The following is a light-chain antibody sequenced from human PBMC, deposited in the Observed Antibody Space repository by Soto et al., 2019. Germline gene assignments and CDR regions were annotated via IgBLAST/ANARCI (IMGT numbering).Light chain of an antibody. Sequence: QSALTQPASVSGSPGQSITISCTGSSTDIGSYNFVSWYQQHPGKAPRLVIYEVSGRPSGVSVRFSGSKSGNTASLIISGLQADDEGDDYCSSYTKTTTAYVFGTGTKVTVL. J-gene: IGLJ1*01. CDR2: EVS. CDR3: SSYTKTTTAYV. CDR1: STDIGSYNF. V-gene: IGLV2-14*01.